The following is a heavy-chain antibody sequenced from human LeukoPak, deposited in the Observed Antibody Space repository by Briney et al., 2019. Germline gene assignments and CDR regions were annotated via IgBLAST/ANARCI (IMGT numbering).Heavy chain of an antibody. CDR1: GYTFTSYD. J-gene: IGHJ3*02. CDR2: MNPNSGNT. V-gene: IGHV1-8*03. D-gene: IGHD6-19*01. CDR3: AKGRYSSGFDAFDI. Sequence: ASVKVSCKASGYTFTSYDINWVRQATGQGLEWMGWMNPNSGNTGYAQKFQGRVTITRNTSISTAYMELSSLRSEDTAAYYCAKGRYSSGFDAFDIWGQGTMVTVSS.